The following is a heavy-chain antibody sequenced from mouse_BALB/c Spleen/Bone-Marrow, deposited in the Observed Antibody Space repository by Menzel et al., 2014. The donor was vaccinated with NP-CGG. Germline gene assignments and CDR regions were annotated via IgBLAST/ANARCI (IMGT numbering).Heavy chain of an antibody. CDR1: GHAFTNYL. J-gene: IGHJ4*01. CDR2: INPGSGGT. CDR3: ARRNRDYYAMDY. Sequence: QVQLKESGAELVRPGTSVKVSCKASGHAFTNYLLEWVKQRPGQGLEWIGVINPGSGGTKYNEKFKGKATLTVDKSSSTAYMQPSSLTSDDSAVYFCARRNRDYYAMDYWGQGTSVTVSS. V-gene: IGHV1-54*01.